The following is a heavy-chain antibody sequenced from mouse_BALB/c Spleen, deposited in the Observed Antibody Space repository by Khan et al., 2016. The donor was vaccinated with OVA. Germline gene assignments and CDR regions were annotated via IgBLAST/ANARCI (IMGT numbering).Heavy chain of an antibody. V-gene: IGHV1-4*01. Sequence: QVQLQQSGAELARPGASVKMSCKTSGYTFTTYTLHWVKQRPGRSLEWIGYINPSNDYTNYNQTFKDKSTLTADKSSSPAYMQLRSLTSEASAVYYWARSVQLGLRGGFTYGGQGTLVTVSA. CDR1: GYTFTTYT. J-gene: IGHJ3*01. CDR3: ARSVQLGLRGGFTY. CDR2: INPSNDYT. D-gene: IGHD3-1*01.